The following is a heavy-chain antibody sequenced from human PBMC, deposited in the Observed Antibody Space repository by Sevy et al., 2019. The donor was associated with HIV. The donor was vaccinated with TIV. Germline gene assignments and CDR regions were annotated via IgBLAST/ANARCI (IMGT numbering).Heavy chain of an antibody. CDR3: ARDRVDYYDSSGMVDY. V-gene: IGHV3-30-3*01. CDR1: GFTFSSYA. J-gene: IGHJ4*02. CDR2: ISYDGSNK. D-gene: IGHD3-22*01. Sequence: GESLKISCAASGFTFSSYAMHWVRQAPGKGLEWVAVISYDGSNKYYADSVKGRFTISRDNSKNTLYLQMKSLRAEDTAVYYCARDRVDYYDSSGMVDYWGQGTLVTVSS.